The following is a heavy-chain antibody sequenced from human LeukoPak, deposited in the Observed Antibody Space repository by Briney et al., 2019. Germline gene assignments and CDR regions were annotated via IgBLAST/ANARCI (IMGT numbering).Heavy chain of an antibody. D-gene: IGHD4-17*01. CDR3: AGNRNRYSDVNWFDP. CDR1: GGSISGYY. V-gene: IGHV4-59*01. J-gene: IGHJ5*02. CDR2: NFKSWRT. Sequence: PSETLSLTCTVFGGSISGYYWSWIRQPPGQGLEWIVYNFKSWRTNYNPSLMSRVTTSIDTSKNQFSLMLTSVTSADTAVYYCAGNRNRYSDVNWFDPWGQGILVTVSS.